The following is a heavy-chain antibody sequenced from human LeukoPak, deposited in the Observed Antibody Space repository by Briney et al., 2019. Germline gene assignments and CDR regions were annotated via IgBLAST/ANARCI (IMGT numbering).Heavy chain of an antibody. CDR2: LIPIFGTA. Sequence: SVKVSCKASGGTFSSYAISWVRQAPGQGLEWMGGLIPIFGTANYAQKFQGRVTITTDESTSTAYMELSSLRSEDTAVYYCAMTTGGDFWSGYNFDYWGQGTLVTVSS. CDR1: GGTFSSYA. D-gene: IGHD3-3*01. V-gene: IGHV1-69*05. CDR3: AMTTGGDFWSGYNFDY. J-gene: IGHJ4*02.